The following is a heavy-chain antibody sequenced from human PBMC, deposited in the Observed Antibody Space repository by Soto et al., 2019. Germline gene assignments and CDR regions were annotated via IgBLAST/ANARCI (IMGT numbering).Heavy chain of an antibody. J-gene: IGHJ4*02. CDR3: ACGGSRLTSGEVILKSGNDY. D-gene: IGHD3-16*01. Sequence: PSETLSLTCTVSGGSISSGDYYWSWIRQPPGKGLEWIGYIYYSGSTYYNPSLKSRVTISVDTSKNQFSLKLSSVTAADTAVYYCACGGSRLTSGEVILKSGNDYWGQGILVTVS. CDR2: IYYSGST. V-gene: IGHV4-30-4*01. CDR1: GGSISSGDYY.